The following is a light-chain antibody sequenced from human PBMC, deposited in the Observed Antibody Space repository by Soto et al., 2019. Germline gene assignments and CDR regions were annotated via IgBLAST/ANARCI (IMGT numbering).Light chain of an antibody. CDR1: QTSTGC. CDR3: QQSHGIPDS. J-gene: IGKJ2*01. Sequence: DIQMTQSPSSLSASVGARVTITCRASQTSTGCLNWDQQRPGKAPKLLIYAASSFQSGVPSRFRGGGSGTDFDLAINSLQSGDFATYAWQQSHGIPDSFGGGTKLEIK. V-gene: IGKV1-39*01. CDR2: AAS.